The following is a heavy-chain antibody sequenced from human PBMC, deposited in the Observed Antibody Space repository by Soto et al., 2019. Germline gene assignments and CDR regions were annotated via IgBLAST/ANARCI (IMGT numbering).Heavy chain of an antibody. Sequence: PSETLSLTCAVYGGSFSGYYWSWLRQPPGKGLEWIGEINHSGSTNYNPSLKSRVTISVDTSKNQFSLKLSSVTAADTAVYYCARERRGIAARSGRNYFDYWGQGTLVTVSS. CDR3: ARERRGIAARSGRNYFDY. J-gene: IGHJ4*02. V-gene: IGHV4-34*01. D-gene: IGHD6-6*01. CDR2: INHSGST. CDR1: GGSFSGYY.